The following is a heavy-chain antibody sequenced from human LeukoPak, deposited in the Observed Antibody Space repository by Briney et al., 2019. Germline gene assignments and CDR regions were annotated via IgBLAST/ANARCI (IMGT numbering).Heavy chain of an antibody. Sequence: PGGSLRLSCAASGFTFSSYAMSWVRQAPGKGLEWVSAISGSGGSTYYADSVKGRFTISRDNSKNTLYLQMNSLRAEDTAVYYCAKDKTGYSSGWSAFDIWGQGTMVTVSS. J-gene: IGHJ3*02. CDR3: AKDKTGYSSGWSAFDI. CDR2: ISGSGGST. D-gene: IGHD6-19*01. V-gene: IGHV3-23*01. CDR1: GFTFSSYA.